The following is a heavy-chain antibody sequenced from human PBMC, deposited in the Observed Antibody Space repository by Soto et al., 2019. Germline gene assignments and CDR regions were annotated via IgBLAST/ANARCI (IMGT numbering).Heavy chain of an antibody. Sequence: ESGGGLIQPGGSLRLSCAASGFTVSSNYMSWVRQAPGKGLEWVSVIYSGGSTYYADSVKGRFTISRDNSKNTLYLQMNSLRAEDTDVYYCARGPAIDYGIDVWGQGTTVTVSS. CDR1: GFTVSSNY. CDR3: ARGPAIDYGIDV. V-gene: IGHV3-53*01. D-gene: IGHD3-22*01. CDR2: IYSGGST. J-gene: IGHJ6*02.